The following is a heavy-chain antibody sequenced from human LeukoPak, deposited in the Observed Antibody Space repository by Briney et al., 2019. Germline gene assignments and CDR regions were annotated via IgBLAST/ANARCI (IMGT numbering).Heavy chain of an antibody. CDR1: GGSISSGDYY. V-gene: IGHV4-30-4*01. J-gene: IGHJ4*02. Sequence: SETLSLTCTVSGGSISSGDYYWSWIRQPPGKGLEWIGYIYYSGSTYYNPSLKSRVTISVDTSKNQFSLKLSSVTAADTAVYYCARIGGITMVRGLPGYYFEYWGQGTLVTVSS. CDR2: IYYSGST. D-gene: IGHD3-10*01. CDR3: ARIGGITMVRGLPGYYFEY.